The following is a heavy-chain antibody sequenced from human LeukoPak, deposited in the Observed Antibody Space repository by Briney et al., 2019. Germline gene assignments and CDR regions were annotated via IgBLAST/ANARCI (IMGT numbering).Heavy chain of an antibody. CDR2: IYTSGST. D-gene: IGHD3-22*01. CDR1: GGSISSYY. CDR3: ARVGEEGYYDSSGYYHDAFDI. Sequence: PSETLSLTCTVPGGSISSYYWSWIRQPAGKGPEWIGRIYTSGSTNYNPSLKSRVTMSVDTSKNQFSLKLSSVTAADTAVYYCARVGEEGYYDSSGYYHDAFDIWGQGTMVTVSS. J-gene: IGHJ3*02. V-gene: IGHV4-4*07.